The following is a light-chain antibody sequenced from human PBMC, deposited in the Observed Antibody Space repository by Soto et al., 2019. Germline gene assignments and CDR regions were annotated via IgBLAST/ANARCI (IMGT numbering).Light chain of an antibody. CDR1: QGIGNY. CDR3: QKYDSVPFT. CDR2: AAS. V-gene: IGKV1-27*01. J-gene: IGKJ3*01. Sequence: DIQMTQSPSSLSASVGDRITIACRASQGIGNYVAWYQQRPGKVPKLLISAASTLQSGVPSRFSGRGSGTDFTLTISNLQPEDGATYYCQKYDSVPFTFGPGTKVAFK.